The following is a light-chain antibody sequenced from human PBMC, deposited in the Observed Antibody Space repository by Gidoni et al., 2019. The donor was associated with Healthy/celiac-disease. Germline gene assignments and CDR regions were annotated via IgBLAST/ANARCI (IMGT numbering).Light chain of an antibody. Sequence: EIVLTQSPGTLSLSPGERATLPCRASQTVSSSDLAWYQQKPGQAPRLLIYGACSRATGIPNRFSGSGSGTDFTLTISRLEPEDFAVYYCQHYGSSPPITFGHGTRLEIK. CDR3: QHYGSSPPIT. CDR1: QTVSSSD. J-gene: IGKJ5*01. V-gene: IGKV3-20*01. CDR2: GAC.